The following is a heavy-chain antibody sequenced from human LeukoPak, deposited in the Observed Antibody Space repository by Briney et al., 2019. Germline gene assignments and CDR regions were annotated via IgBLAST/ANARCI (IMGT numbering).Heavy chain of an antibody. V-gene: IGHV1-69*06. CDR1: GGTFSSYA. CDR2: IIPIFGTA. CDR3: AREIAAAGTWGQPAARPVPKYFQH. J-gene: IGHJ1*01. D-gene: IGHD6-13*01. Sequence: LVKVSCKASGGTFSSYAISWVRQAPGQGLEWMGGIIPIFGTANYAQKFQGRVTITADKSTSTAYMELSSLRSEDTAVYYCAREIAAAGTWGQPAARPVPKYFQHWGQGTLVTVSS.